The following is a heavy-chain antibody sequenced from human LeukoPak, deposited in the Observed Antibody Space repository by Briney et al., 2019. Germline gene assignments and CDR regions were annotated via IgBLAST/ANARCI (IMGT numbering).Heavy chain of an antibody. D-gene: IGHD3-10*01. CDR3: ARDWFGYGSGSYHGDYFDY. CDR1: GFTFSSYE. J-gene: IGHJ4*02. V-gene: IGHV3-48*03. Sequence: PGGSLRLSCAASGFTFSSYEMNWVRQAPGKGLEWVSYISSSGSTIYYADSVKGRFTISRDNAKNSLYLQMNSLRAEDTAVYYCARDWFGYGSGSYHGDYFDYWGQGTLVTVSS. CDR2: ISSSGSTI.